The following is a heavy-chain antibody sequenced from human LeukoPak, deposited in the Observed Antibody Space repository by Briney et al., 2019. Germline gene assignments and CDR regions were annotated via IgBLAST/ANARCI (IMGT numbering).Heavy chain of an antibody. V-gene: IGHV5-51*01. CDR1: GYRFTSYW. CDR2: IYPGDSDT. Sequence: GESLKISCKGSGYRFTSYWIGWVRQMPGKGLEWMGIIYPGDSDTRYSPSFQGQVTISADKSISTAYLQWSSLKASDTAMYYCASTRGYYDSSGYYFNWFDPWGQGTLVTVSS. D-gene: IGHD3-22*01. J-gene: IGHJ5*02. CDR3: ASTRGYYDSSGYYFNWFDP.